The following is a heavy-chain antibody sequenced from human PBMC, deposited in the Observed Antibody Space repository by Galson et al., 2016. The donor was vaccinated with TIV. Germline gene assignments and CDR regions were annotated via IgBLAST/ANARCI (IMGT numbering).Heavy chain of an antibody. CDR3: ARMVYGDYPPRFYYDS. V-gene: IGHV2-70*04. J-gene: IGHJ4*02. Sequence: PALVKPTQTLTLTCTFSGFSLITNGMRVSWIRQPPGKALEWLARIDGDDDKFYSASPKTRLTISKDTSKNQVVLTMTNMDPVDAATYYCARMVYGDYPPRFYYDSWGQGALVTGSS. CDR2: IDGDDDK. D-gene: IGHD2-21*02. CDR1: GFSLITNGMR.